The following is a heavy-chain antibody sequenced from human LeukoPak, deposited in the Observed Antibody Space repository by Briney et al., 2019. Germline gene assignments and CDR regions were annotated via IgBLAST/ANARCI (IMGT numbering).Heavy chain of an antibody. D-gene: IGHD3-16*02. CDR1: AFTVSTNH. CDR3: ARGPISSLAFDY. V-gene: IGHV3-66*01. J-gene: IGHJ4*02. CDR2: IYSGGGT. Sequence: GGSLRLSCAASAFTVSTNHMSWARQAPGKGLEWVSLIYSGGGTYYADSVKGRFTISRDNSKNTLYLQMNSLRAEDTAVYYCARGPISSLAFDYWGQGTLVTVSS.